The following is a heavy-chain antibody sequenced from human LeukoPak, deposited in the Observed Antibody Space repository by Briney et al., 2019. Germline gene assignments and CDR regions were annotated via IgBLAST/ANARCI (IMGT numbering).Heavy chain of an antibody. CDR2: IIPIFGTA. CDR1: GGTFSSYA. Sequence: SVKVSCKASGGTFSSYAISWVRQAPGQGLEWMGGIIPIFGTANYAQKFQGRVTITTDESTSTAYMEMSSLRSEDTAVYYCARGSQLEPPGGAFDIWGQGTMVTVSS. V-gene: IGHV1-69*05. D-gene: IGHD1-1*01. CDR3: ARGSQLEPPGGAFDI. J-gene: IGHJ3*02.